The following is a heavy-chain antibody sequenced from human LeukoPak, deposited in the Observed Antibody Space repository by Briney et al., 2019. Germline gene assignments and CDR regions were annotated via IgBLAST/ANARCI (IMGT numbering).Heavy chain of an antibody. D-gene: IGHD3-16*01. Sequence: SVKVSCKASGGAFSNYAISWVRQAPGQGLEWMGGIIPIFGTANYAQKFQGRVTITTDESTSTAYMELSSLRSEDTAVYYCARSLGDNWFDPWGQGTLVAVSS. CDR1: GGAFSNYA. J-gene: IGHJ5*02. CDR3: ARSLGDNWFDP. V-gene: IGHV1-69*05. CDR2: IIPIFGTA.